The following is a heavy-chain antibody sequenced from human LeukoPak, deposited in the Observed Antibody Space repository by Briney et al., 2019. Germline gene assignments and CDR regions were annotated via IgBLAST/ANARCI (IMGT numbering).Heavy chain of an antibody. CDR1: RYSFTTYW. CDR3: TRGGDPQLRLEI. V-gene: IGHV5-51*01. CDR2: IYPRDSDT. D-gene: IGHD3-16*01. Sequence: ESLKISCNTSRYSFTTYWIAWVRQMPVKGLDWMGTIYPRDSDTRYSPSFQGQVTISADKSISTTLLQWSSLTASDTAMYYCTRGGDPQLRLEIWGQGTLVLVSA. J-gene: IGHJ1*01.